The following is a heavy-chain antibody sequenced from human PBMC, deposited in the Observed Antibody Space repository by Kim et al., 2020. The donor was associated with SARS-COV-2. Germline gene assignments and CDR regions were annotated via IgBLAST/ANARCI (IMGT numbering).Heavy chain of an antibody. D-gene: IGHD2-2*01. J-gene: IGHJ3*01. CDR3: ARDVTPYFGTTFYDVFDL. Sequence: VKGRFTISRDNAKNSLYLQMNSLRADDTAVYYCARDVTPYFGTTFYDVFDLWGQGTMVIVSS. V-gene: IGHV3-11*05.